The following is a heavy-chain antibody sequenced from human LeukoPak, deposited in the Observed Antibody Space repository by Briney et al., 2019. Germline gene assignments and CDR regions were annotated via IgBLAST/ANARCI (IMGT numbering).Heavy chain of an antibody. D-gene: IGHD1-26*01. CDR1: GFTFSSYW. J-gene: IGHJ5*02. V-gene: IGHV3-7*01. CDR2: IKQDGSEK. CDR3: ARDNSVGDNAWWFDP. Sequence: GGSLRLSCAASGFTFSSYWMSWVRQAPGKGLEWVANIKQDGSEKYYVDSVKGRFTVSRDNAKNSLYLQMNSLRAEDTAVYYCARDNSVGDNAWWFDPWGLGTLVTVSS.